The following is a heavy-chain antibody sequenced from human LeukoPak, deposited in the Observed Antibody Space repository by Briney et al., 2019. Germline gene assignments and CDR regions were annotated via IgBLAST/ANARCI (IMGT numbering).Heavy chain of an antibody. CDR3: ATDRGWRTSGYYLYYFEH. J-gene: IGHJ4*02. Sequence: GGSLRLSCAASGFIFTNYFMSWVRQAPGKGLEWVASIKHDGSEKYYVDSVKGRFTISRDNTMNSLYLQMSSLRAEDTAVYYCATDRGWRTSGYYLYYFEHWGQGTLVTFSS. D-gene: IGHD3-3*01. CDR2: IKHDGSEK. V-gene: IGHV3-7*01. CDR1: GFIFTNYF.